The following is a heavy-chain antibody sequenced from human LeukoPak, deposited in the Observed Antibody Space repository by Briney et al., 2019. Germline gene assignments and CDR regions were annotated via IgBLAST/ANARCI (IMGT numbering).Heavy chain of an antibody. J-gene: IGHJ4*02. CDR2: IYYSGST. CDR1: GGSISSYY. CDR3: ARHLRGYSYGPFDY. V-gene: IGHV4-59*08. D-gene: IGHD5-18*01. Sequence: SETLSLTCPVSGGSISSYYWSWIRPPPGKGRGWIGYIYYSGSTNYIPSLTSRVTISVDTSKNQFSLKLTSVPAADTAVYYCARHLRGYSYGPFDYWGQGTLVTVSS.